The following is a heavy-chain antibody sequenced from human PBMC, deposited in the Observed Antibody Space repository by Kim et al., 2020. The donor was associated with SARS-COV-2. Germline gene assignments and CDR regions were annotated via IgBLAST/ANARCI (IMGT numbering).Heavy chain of an antibody. CDR3: ARAQGAYYGSGAKAYGMDV. J-gene: IGHJ6*02. D-gene: IGHD3-10*01. Sequence: GRFTISRDNAKNSLNLQMNSLRAEDTAVYYCARAQGAYYGSGAKAYGMDVWGQGTTVTVSS. V-gene: IGHV3-11*06.